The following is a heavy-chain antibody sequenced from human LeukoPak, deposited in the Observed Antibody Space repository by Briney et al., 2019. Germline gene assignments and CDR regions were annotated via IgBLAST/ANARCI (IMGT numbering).Heavy chain of an antibody. CDR3: ARIGYSSSSFDF. CDR1: GFTFSSYW. J-gene: IGHJ4*02. Sequence: GGSLRLSCAASGFTFSSYWMSWVRQAPGKGLEWVANIKQDGSVEYYVVSVKGRLTISRDNAKESLYLQMNSLRAEDTAVYYCARIGYSSSSFDFWGREPWSPSPQ. CDR2: IKQDGSVE. V-gene: IGHV3-7*05. D-gene: IGHD6-6*01.